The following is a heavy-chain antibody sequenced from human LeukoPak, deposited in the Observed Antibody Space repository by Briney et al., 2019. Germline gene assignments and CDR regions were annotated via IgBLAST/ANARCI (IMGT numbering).Heavy chain of an antibody. V-gene: IGHV1-24*01. D-gene: IGHD3-10*01. CDR2: FDPEDGET. Sequence: ASVKVSFKVSGYTLTELSMHWVRQAPGKGLEWMGGFDPEDGETIYAQKFQGRVTMTEDTSTDTAYMELSSLRSEDTAVYYCATPDYYGSGRWGFDYWGQGTLVTVSS. CDR3: ATPDYYGSGRWGFDY. CDR1: GYTLTELS. J-gene: IGHJ4*02.